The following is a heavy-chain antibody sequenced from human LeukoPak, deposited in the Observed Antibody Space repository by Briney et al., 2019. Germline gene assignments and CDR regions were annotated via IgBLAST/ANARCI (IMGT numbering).Heavy chain of an antibody. CDR2: ISHDGSNK. Sequence: VGSLRLSCVASGFTFSSYGMHRVRQAPGKGLEWMAVISHDGSNKYYADSVRGRFTISRDNSKNTLYLEINSLRVEDTAVYSCVRDPAFGELLSCFDYWGLGTLVTVSS. D-gene: IGHD3-10*01. J-gene: IGHJ4*02. V-gene: IGHV3-30*03. CDR3: VRDPAFGELLSCFDY. CDR1: GFTFSSYG.